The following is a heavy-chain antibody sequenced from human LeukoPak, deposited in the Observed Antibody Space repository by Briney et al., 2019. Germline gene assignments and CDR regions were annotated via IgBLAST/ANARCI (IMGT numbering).Heavy chain of an antibody. Sequence: ASVKVSCKASGYTFTSYAMNWVRQAPGQGLEWMGWINTNTGNPTYAQGFTGRFVFSLDTSVSTAYLQISSLKAEDTAVYYCARGGDCSGGSCYFPYYFDYWGQGTLVTVSS. J-gene: IGHJ4*02. CDR1: GYTFTSYA. CDR3: ARGGDCSGGSCYFPYYFDY. V-gene: IGHV7-4-1*02. CDR2: INTNTGNP. D-gene: IGHD2-15*01.